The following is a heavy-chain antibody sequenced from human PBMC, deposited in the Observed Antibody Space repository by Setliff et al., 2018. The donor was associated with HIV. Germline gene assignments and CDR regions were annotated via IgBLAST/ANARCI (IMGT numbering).Heavy chain of an antibody. CDR3: ARGSSSVPRI. CDR2: IYYSGST. J-gene: IGHJ3*02. Sequence: SETLSLTCSVTGGSIINYFWGWIRMPPGKGLEWIGYIYYSGSTDYNPSLKSRVTISVDTSKNQVSLKLNSVTAADTAVYYCARGSSSVPRIWGQGTMVTVSS. V-gene: IGHV4-59*01. CDR1: GGSIINYF.